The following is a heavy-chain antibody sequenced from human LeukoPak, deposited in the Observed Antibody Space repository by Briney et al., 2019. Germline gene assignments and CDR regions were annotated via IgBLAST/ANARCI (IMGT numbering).Heavy chain of an antibody. CDR1: GYTFTGYH. J-gene: IGHJ4*02. CDR2: INPNSGGT. CDR3: ARATWGYSYGYFDY. Sequence: ASVKVSCKASGYTFTGYHMHWVRQAPGQGLEWMGWINPNSGGTNYAQKFQGRVTMTRDTSISTAYMELSRLRSDDTAVYYCARATWGYSYGYFDYWGQGTLVTVSS. V-gene: IGHV1-2*02. D-gene: IGHD5-18*01.